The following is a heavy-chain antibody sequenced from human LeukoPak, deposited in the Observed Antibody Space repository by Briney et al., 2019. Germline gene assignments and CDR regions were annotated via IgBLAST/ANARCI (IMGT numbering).Heavy chain of an antibody. CDR2: IYPGDSDT. V-gene: IGHV5-51*01. CDR3: ARSLAREMTGYYTPWFDP. CDR1: GYSFTSYW. Sequence: GESLKISCKGSGYSFTSYWIGWVRQMPGKGLEWMGIIYPGDSDTRYSPSFQGQVTISADKSISTAYLQWSSLKASDTAMYYCARSLAREMTGYYTPWFDPWGQGTLVTVSS. D-gene: IGHD3-9*01. J-gene: IGHJ5*02.